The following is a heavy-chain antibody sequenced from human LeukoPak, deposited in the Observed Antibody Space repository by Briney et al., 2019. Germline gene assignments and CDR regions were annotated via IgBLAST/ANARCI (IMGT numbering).Heavy chain of an antibody. Sequence: PSETLSLTCTVSGGSISSYYWSWIRQPPGKGLEWIGYIYYSGSTNYNPSLESRVTISVDTSKNQFSLKLSSVTAADTAVYYCARLRGAAAGDWGQGTLVTVSS. CDR3: ARLRGAAAGD. CDR2: IYYSGST. V-gene: IGHV4-59*08. CDR1: GGSISSYY. J-gene: IGHJ4*02. D-gene: IGHD6-13*01.